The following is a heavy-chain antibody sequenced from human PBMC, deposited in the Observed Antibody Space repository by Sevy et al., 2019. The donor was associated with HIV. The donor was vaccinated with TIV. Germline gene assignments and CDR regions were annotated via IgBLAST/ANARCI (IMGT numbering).Heavy chain of an antibody. D-gene: IGHD3-22*01. CDR1: GFTFSSYA. CDR2: ISGSGGST. J-gene: IGHJ4*02. Sequence: GSLRLSCAASGFTFSSYAMSWVRQAPGKGLEWVSAISGSGGSTYYADSVKGRFTISRDNSKNTLYLQMNSLRAEDTAVYYCAKRGGYYDSSGYYEGYYFDYWGQGTLVTVSS. V-gene: IGHV3-23*01. CDR3: AKRGGYYDSSGYYEGYYFDY.